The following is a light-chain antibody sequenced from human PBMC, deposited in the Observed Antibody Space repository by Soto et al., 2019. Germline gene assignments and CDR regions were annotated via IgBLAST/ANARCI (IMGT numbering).Light chain of an antibody. V-gene: IGKV3-20*01. CDR2: GTS. Sequence: DIVLTQSPGSLSLSPGERATLSCRATQSVSSSYLAWYQQTPGQAPRLLIYGTSSRATGIPDRFSGSGSGTEFTLTISSLQSEDFAVYYCQQYKNWPLFGQGTRLEIK. CDR1: QSVSSSY. CDR3: QQYKNWPL. J-gene: IGKJ5*01.